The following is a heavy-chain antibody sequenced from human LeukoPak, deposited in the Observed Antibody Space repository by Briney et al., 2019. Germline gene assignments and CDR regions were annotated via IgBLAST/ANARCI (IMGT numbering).Heavy chain of an antibody. CDR1: GGSFSGYY. Sequence: SETLSLTCAVYGGSFSGYYWSWIRQPPGKGLEWIGYIYYSGSTNYNPSLKSRVTISVDTSKNQFSLKLSSVTAADTAVYYCARDLYSSGWYSAFDIWGQGTMVTVSS. CDR3: ARDLYSSGWYSAFDI. V-gene: IGHV4-59*01. CDR2: IYYSGST. J-gene: IGHJ3*02. D-gene: IGHD6-19*01.